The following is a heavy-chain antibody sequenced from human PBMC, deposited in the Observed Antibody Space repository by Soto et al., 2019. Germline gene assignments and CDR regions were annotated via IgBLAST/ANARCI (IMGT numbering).Heavy chain of an antibody. J-gene: IGHJ4*02. Sequence: EVQLVESGGGLVQPGGSLRLSCVASGFTFNIYEMNWVRQAPGKGLEWISYISTGGTDLYYADSVKGRFTISRHNAKNSLYLQMNSLRGEDTAVYYCARGEGGLSCHQTYWGQGTLVTVSS. CDR3: ARGEGGLSCHQTY. V-gene: IGHV3-48*03. CDR1: GFTFNIYE. CDR2: ISTGGTDL. D-gene: IGHD6-25*01.